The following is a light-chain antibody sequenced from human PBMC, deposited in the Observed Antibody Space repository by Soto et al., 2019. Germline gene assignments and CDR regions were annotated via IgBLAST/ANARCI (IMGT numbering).Light chain of an antibody. CDR3: QPYNNWPLT. V-gene: IGKV3-15*01. Sequence: EVGMLQSPATLSVSPGEGATLYCRASQGIGDTLAWYQHKPGQTPRLLIYDTSTRATGVPTRFSGSRSGAEFTLTINSLQSEDFAVYYCQPYNNWPLTFGGGTKVDIK. J-gene: IGKJ4*01. CDR1: QGIGDT. CDR2: DTS.